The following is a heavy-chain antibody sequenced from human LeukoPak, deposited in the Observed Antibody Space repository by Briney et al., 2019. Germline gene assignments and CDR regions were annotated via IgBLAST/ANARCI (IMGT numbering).Heavy chain of an antibody. CDR2: ISSSSSYI. D-gene: IGHD5-18*01. CDR3: VPRGFKGVDVGYGLG. V-gene: IGHV3-21*01. CDR1: GFTFSSYS. J-gene: IGHJ4*02. Sequence: GGSLRLSCAASGFTFSSYSMNWVRQAPGKGLEWVSSISSSSSYIYYADSVKGRFTISRDNAKNSLYLQMNSLRAEDTAVYYCVPRGFKGVDVGYGLGWGQGTLVTVSS.